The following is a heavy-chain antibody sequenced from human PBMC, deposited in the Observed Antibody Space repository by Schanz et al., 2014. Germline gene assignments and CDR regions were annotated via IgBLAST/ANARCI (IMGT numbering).Heavy chain of an antibody. CDR1: GYIFINSG. D-gene: IGHD3-3*01. CDR3: ARDRRFFDRDDLYYFDS. Sequence: QVQLVQSGAEVKKPGATVKVSCKASGYIFINSGISWVRQAPGQGLEWMGWISVYTGNTKYGQKVQGRVTMTADTSTNTAYMELSSLRSEDTAVYYCARDRRFFDRDDLYYFDSWGQGTLVNVSS. V-gene: IGHV1-18*01. J-gene: IGHJ4*02. CDR2: ISVYTGNT.